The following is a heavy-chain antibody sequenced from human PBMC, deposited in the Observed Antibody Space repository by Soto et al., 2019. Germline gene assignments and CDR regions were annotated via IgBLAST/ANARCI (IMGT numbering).Heavy chain of an antibody. Sequence: GGSLRLSCAASGFTFSSYWMHWVRQAPGKGLVWVSRINRDGSSTAYADSVKGRFTISRDNAKDTLYLQMNSLRAEDTAVYYCTRDLRAYCSSTSCYELGYWGQGTLAPSPQ. J-gene: IGHJ4*02. CDR3: TRDLRAYCSSTSCYELGY. CDR2: INRDGSST. V-gene: IGHV3-74*01. D-gene: IGHD2-2*01. CDR1: GFTFSSYW.